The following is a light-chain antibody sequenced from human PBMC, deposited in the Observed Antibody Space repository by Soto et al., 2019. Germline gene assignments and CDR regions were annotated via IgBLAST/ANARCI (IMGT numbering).Light chain of an antibody. V-gene: IGKV3-15*01. CDR1: QSVSSN. CDR2: GAS. CDR3: QQYDNWPQT. J-gene: IGKJ1*01. Sequence: EIVRTQSPATLSLSPGERATLSCRASQSVSSNLAWYQQKPGQAPRLLSYGASTRATGIPARFSGSGSGTEFTLTISSLKSEDFEVYYCQQYDNWPQTFGQGTKVDIK.